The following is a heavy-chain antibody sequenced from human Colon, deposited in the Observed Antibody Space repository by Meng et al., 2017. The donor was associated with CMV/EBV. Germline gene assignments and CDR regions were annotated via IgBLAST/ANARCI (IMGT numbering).Heavy chain of an antibody. V-gene: IGHV3-13*01. CDR1: GFPFSDYD. CDR3: ARGRLHGFAA. D-gene: IGHD3-10*01. J-gene: IGHJ5*02. CDR2: IANGHDT. Sequence: GSRRLSGTASGFPFSDYDMHWVRQVTGKGLESLSSIANGHDTYYADSVKGRFTIFRENAKNSLYLQMNSLTVEDTAVYFCARGRLHGFAAWGQGTLVTVSS.